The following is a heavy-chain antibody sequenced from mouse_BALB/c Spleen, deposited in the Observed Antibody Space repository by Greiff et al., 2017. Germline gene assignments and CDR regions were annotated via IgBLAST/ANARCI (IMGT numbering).Heavy chain of an antibody. J-gene: IGHJ4*01. D-gene: IGHD2-1*01. CDR2: INSNGGST. Sequence: EVHLVESGGGLVKLGGSLKLSCAASGFTFSSYYMSWVRQTPEKRLELVAAINSNGGSTYYPDTVKGRFTISRDNAKNTLYLQMSSLKSEDTALYYCARPYGNYEDYAMDYWGQGTSVTVSS. V-gene: IGHV5-6-2*01. CDR3: ARPYGNYEDYAMDY. CDR1: GFTFSSYY.